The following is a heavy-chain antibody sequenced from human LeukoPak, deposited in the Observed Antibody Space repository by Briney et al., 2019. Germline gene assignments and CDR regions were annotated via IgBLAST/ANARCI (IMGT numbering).Heavy chain of an antibody. Sequence: GSLRLSCTASGFTFSDHWMTLVRQAPGKGPEWVANIKQDGSQRYYVDSVRGRFTISRDNAKNSLFLQMNGLRAEDTAVYYCARRGGSSSRRSPIDYWGQGTLVTVSS. V-gene: IGHV3-7*01. J-gene: IGHJ4*02. CDR3: ARRGGSSSRRSPIDY. D-gene: IGHD6-6*01. CDR1: GFTFSDHW. CDR2: IKQDGSQR.